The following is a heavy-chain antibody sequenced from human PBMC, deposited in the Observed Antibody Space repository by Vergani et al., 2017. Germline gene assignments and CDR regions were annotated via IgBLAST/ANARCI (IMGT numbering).Heavy chain of an antibody. Sequence: QLQLQESGPGLVKPSETLSLTCTVSGGSISSGSYSWTWIRQPAGKGLEWIGRVYISGNTNYNPSLKSRVTISVDTSKNQFSLKLSSVTAADTAVYYCARGHSSGYYASDWFDPWGQGTLVTVSS. D-gene: IGHD3-22*01. J-gene: IGHJ5*02. CDR2: VYISGNT. V-gene: IGHV4-61*02. CDR1: GGSISSGSYS. CDR3: ARGHSSGYYASDWFDP.